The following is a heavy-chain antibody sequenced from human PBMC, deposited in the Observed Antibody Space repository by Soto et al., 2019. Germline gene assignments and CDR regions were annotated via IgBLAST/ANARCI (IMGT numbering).Heavy chain of an antibody. J-gene: IGHJ3*02. CDR1: GFTFSSYG. CDR3: AKDAKQLAGAFDI. D-gene: IGHD6-6*01. V-gene: IGHV3-30*18. Sequence: GGSLRLSCAASGFTFSSYGMHWVRQAPGKGLEWVAVISYDGSNKYYAVSVKGRFTISRDYSKNSLYLQMNSLRAEDSAVYYCAKDAKQLAGAFDIWGQGTMVTVSS. CDR2: ISYDGSNK.